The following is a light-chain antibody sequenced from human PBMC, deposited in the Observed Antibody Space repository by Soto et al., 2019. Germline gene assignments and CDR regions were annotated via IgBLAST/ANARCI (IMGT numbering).Light chain of an antibody. CDR1: QGISSY. CDR3: QQLNSYPVT. CDR2: AAS. Sequence: DIQLTQSPSFLSASVGDRVTITCRASQGISSYLAWYQQKPGKAPKLLIYAASTLQSGVPSRFSGSGSVTEFTLTISSLQPEDCATYYCQQLNSYPVTFGPGTKVDIK. V-gene: IGKV1-9*01. J-gene: IGKJ3*01.